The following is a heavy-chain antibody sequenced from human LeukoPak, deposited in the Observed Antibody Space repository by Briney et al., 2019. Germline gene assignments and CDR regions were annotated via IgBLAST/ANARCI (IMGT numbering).Heavy chain of an antibody. Sequence: ASVKVSCKASGYTYTSYDINWVRQATGQGLEWMGWMNPNSGNTGYAQKFQGRVTMTRNTSISTAYMELSSLRSEDTAVYYCASGITGTTDAFDIWGQGTMVTVSS. V-gene: IGHV1-8*01. CDR3: ASGITGTTDAFDI. CDR2: MNPNSGNT. J-gene: IGHJ3*02. CDR1: GYTYTSYD. D-gene: IGHD1-7*01.